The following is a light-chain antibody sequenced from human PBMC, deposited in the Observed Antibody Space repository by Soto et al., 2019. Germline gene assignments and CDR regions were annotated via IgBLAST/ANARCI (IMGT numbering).Light chain of an antibody. Sequence: DIQMTQSPSSVSASVGDRVTITCRASQDISSWVAWYQQKPGIAPKLLTSAASSLLSGVQRRFSGSGSVTDFTLTISSMQPEDFASYFCQQGDSFPFTFGGGTKVDIK. V-gene: IGKV1-12*01. J-gene: IGKJ4*01. CDR1: QDISSW. CDR2: AAS. CDR3: QQGDSFPFT.